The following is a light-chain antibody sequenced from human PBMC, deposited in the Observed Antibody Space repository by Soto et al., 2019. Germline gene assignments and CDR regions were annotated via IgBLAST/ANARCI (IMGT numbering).Light chain of an antibody. CDR3: QQRSNWPPT. V-gene: IGKV3-11*01. Sequence: EIVLTQSPATLSLSPGERATLSCRASQSVSSYLAWYQQKPGQAPRLLIYDASNRATGIPARFSGGGSGTDFTLTISSLEPEDFVVYYCQQRSNWPPTFGQGTKLEIK. CDR2: DAS. J-gene: IGKJ2*01. CDR1: QSVSSY.